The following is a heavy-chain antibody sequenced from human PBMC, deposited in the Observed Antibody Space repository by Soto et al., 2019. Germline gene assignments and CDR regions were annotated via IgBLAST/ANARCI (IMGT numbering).Heavy chain of an antibody. D-gene: IGHD2-2*01. CDR3: VRDQKYFRVNGNWFDS. CDR2: VSGNNGAS. CDR1: GYTSADFG. Sequence: ASVKVSFKASGYTSADFGISWVRQAPGQGLEWMGWVSGNNGASNPAPKVQGRITMTLDTSTGASYMALRSLRSDDTAIYYCVRDQKYFRVNGNWFDSWGQGTLVTVSS. J-gene: IGHJ5*01. V-gene: IGHV1-18*04.